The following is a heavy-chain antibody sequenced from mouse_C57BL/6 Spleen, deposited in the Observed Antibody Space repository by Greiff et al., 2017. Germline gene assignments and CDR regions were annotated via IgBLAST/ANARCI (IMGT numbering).Heavy chain of an antibody. D-gene: IGHD3-1*01. CDR2: ISYDGSN. Sequence: EVQLQQSGPGLVKPSQSLSLTCSVTGYSITSGYYWNWIRQFPGNKLEWMGYISYDGSNNYNPSLKNRISITRETSKNQFFLKLNSVTTEDTATYYCAREAHAMDYWGQGTSVTVSS. J-gene: IGHJ4*01. V-gene: IGHV3-6*01. CDR3: AREAHAMDY. CDR1: GYSITSGYY.